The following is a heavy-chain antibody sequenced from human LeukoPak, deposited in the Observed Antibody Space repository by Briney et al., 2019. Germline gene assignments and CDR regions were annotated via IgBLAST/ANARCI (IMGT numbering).Heavy chain of an antibody. D-gene: IGHD2-15*01. CDR1: GGSITSYY. V-gene: IGHV4-4*07. CDR2: VHSSRTT. Sequence: KTSETLSLTCTVSGGSITSYYWSWVRQPAGKGLEWIGHVHSSRTTKYNSSLESRVTMSIDTSRNQFSQKLRSVTAADTAVYYCAREADWFDPWGQGALVTVSS. CDR3: AREADWFDP. J-gene: IGHJ5*02.